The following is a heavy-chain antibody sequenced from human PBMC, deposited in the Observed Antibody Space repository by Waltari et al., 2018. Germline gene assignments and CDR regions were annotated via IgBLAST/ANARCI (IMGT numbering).Heavy chain of an antibody. CDR2: IYYTGST. Sequence: VQLQESGPGLVQPSETLSLTCTISGGSINNYHWSWFRQPPGKGLEWIAYIYYTGSTNYNPSLRGRVTMSLDTSKNQFSLNLSAVTAADTAFYCCARGEMANWVYFDYWGQGTLVTVSS. CDR3: ARGEMANWVYFDY. D-gene: IGHD1-1*01. J-gene: IGHJ4*02. V-gene: IGHV4-59*08. CDR1: GGSINNYH.